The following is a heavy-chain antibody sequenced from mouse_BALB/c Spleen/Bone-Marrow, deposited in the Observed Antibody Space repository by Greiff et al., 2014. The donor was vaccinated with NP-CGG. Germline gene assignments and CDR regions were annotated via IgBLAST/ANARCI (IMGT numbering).Heavy chain of an antibody. CDR2: IDPANGNT. J-gene: IGHJ3*01. D-gene: IGHD1-1*01. Sequence: VQLQQSGAELVKPGASVKLSCTASGFNIKDTYMHWVKQRPEQGLEWIGRIDPANGNTKYDPKFQGKATITADTSSNTAYPQLSSLTSEDTAVYYCAMYYYGSSLFAYWGQGTLVTVSA. CDR3: AMYYYGSSLFAY. V-gene: IGHV14-3*02. CDR1: GFNIKDTY.